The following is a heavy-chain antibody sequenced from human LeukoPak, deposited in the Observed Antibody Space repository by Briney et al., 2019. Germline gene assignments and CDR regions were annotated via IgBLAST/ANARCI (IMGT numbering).Heavy chain of an antibody. CDR3: ARDSVVTSLNWFDP. V-gene: IGHV4-4*07. D-gene: IGHD3-22*01. J-gene: IGHJ5*02. Sequence: PSETLSLTCTVSGGSISSYYWSWIRQPAGKGLEWIGRIYTSGSTNYNPSLKSRVTMSVDTSKNQFSLKLSSVTAADTAVYYCARDSVVTSLNWFDPWGQGTLVTVSS. CDR2: IYTSGST. CDR1: GGSISSYY.